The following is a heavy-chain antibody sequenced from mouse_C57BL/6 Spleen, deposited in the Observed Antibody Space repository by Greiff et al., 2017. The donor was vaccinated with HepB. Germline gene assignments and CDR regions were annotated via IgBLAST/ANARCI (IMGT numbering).Heavy chain of an antibody. CDR3: ARSKGGNSFDY. Sequence: QVQLQQSGPELVKPGASVKISCKASGYAFSSSWMNWVKQRPGKGLEWIGRIYPGDGDTNYNGKFKGKATLTADKSSSTAYMQLSSLTSEDSAVYFCARSKGGNSFDYWGQGTTLTVSS. V-gene: IGHV1-82*01. J-gene: IGHJ2*01. CDR2: IYPGDGDT. CDR1: GYAFSSSW.